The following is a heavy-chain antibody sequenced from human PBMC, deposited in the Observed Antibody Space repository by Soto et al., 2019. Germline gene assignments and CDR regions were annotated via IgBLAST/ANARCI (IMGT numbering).Heavy chain of an antibody. CDR3: AKVTFSGDYYYYYGMDV. V-gene: IGHV3-30*18. Sequence: ESGGGVVQPGRSLSLSCAASGFTFSAYGMHWVRQAPGKGLEWVAVISYDGTNKYYADSVKGRCTISRDNSRNTLNLQMNSLRVEDTAVYYCAKVTFSGDYYYYYGMDVWRQGTTVTVSS. CDR2: ISYDGTNK. CDR1: GFTFSAYG. D-gene: IGHD1-26*01. J-gene: IGHJ6*02.